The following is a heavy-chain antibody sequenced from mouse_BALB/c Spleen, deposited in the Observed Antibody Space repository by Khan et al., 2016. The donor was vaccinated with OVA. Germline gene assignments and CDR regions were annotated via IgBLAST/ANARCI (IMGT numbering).Heavy chain of an antibody. Sequence: QIQLVQSGPELKKPGETVKISCKASGYTFTNYGMYWVKQAPGKGLKWMGWINTYTGESTHADDFKGRFAFSLETSASTAYLQINNLKNEDTATYFCARPPYFSYVMVYWGQGTSVTVSS. CDR1: GYTFTNYG. D-gene: IGHD2-10*01. V-gene: IGHV9-3-1*01. J-gene: IGHJ4*01. CDR2: INTYTGES. CDR3: ARPPYFSYVMVY.